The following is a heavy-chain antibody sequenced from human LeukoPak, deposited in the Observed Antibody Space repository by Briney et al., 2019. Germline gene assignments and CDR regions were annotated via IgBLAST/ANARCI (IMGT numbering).Heavy chain of an antibody. V-gene: IGHV4-34*01. CDR3: ARGRILWFGELLDY. CDR2: INHSGST. CDR1: GGSFSGYY. Sequence: SETLSLTCAVYGGSFSGYYWSWIRQPPGKGLGWIGEINHSGSTNYNPSLKSRVTISVDTSKNQFSLKLSSVTAADTAVYYCARGRILWFGELLDYWGQGTLVTVSS. J-gene: IGHJ4*02. D-gene: IGHD3-10*01.